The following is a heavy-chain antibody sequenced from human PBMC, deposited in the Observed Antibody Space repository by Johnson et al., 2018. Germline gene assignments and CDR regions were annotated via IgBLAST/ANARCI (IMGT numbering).Heavy chain of an antibody. V-gene: IGHV3-11*01. CDR2: ISKNT. CDR1: GFTFSDYY. D-gene: IGHD1-26*01. Sequence: QVQLVQSGGGLVKPGGSLRLSCAASGFTFSDYYMTWIRQAPGKGLEWVSYISKNTYYADSVKGRFTISRDNAKNSLYLQMNSLGIEDTAVYYCARIFLLSSGSYLFFDLWGQGTLVTVSS. J-gene: IGHJ4*02. CDR3: ARIFLLSSGSYLFFDL.